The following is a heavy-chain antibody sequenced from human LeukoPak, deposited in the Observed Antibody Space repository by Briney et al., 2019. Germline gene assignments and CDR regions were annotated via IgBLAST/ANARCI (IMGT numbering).Heavy chain of an antibody. CDR3: AKDLSWQQLVQFPS. CDR1: GFAFSSYA. V-gene: IGHV3-23*01. Sequence: GGSLRLSCAASGFAFSSYAMSWVRQAPGKGLEWVSAISGSGGSTYYADSVKGRFTISRDNSKNTLYLQMNCLRAEDTAVYYCAKDLSWQQLVQFPSWGQGTLVTVSS. J-gene: IGHJ4*02. D-gene: IGHD6-13*01. CDR2: ISGSGGST.